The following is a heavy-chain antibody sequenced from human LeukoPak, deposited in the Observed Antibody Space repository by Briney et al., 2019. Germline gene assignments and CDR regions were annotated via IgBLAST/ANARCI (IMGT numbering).Heavy chain of an antibody. CDR3: TRERLTMLRGVTLSYYYYCGMDV. CDR1: GFTFNGFA. J-gene: IGHJ6*02. V-gene: IGHV3-73*01. CDR2: IRTKANNYAT. D-gene: IGHD3-10*01. Sequence: PGGSLRLSCAASGFTFNGFAIHWVRQASAKGLEWVGRIRTKANNYATAYAASLKGRFTISRDDSKNTAYLQVNSLKTEDTAVYYCTRERLTMLRGVTLSYYYYCGMDVWGQGTTVTVSS.